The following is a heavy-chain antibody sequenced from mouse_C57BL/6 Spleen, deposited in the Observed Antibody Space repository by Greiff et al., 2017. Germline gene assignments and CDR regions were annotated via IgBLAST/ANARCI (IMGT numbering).Heavy chain of an antibody. D-gene: IGHD1-1*01. J-gene: IGHJ2*01. CDR1: GFTFSSYG. Sequence: DVMLVESGGDLVKPGGSLKLSCAASGFTFSSYGMSWVRQTPDKRLEWVATISSGGSYTYYPDSVKGRFTISRDNAKNTLYLQMSSLKSEETAMYYCAAQDYGGRVGCYFDYWGQGTTLTVSA. CDR2: ISSGGSYT. V-gene: IGHV5-6*02. CDR3: AAQDYGGRVGCYFDY.